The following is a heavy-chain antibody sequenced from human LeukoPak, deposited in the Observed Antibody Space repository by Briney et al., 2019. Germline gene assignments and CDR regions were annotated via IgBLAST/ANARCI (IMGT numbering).Heavy chain of an antibody. D-gene: IGHD2-21*01. CDR1: GFSFSSYG. J-gene: IGHJ6*03. CDR2: TWYDGSNK. CDR3: AKAGGHRPDSRDPNYNYYYMDV. V-gene: IGHV3-33*03. Sequence: PGGSLRLSCAASGFSFSSYGMHWVRQAPGKGLEWVGLTWYDGSNKYYADFVKGRFTISRDNSKNTADLQMNNLRADDTAVYYCAKAGGHRPDSRDPNYNYYYMDVWGKGTTVTVSS.